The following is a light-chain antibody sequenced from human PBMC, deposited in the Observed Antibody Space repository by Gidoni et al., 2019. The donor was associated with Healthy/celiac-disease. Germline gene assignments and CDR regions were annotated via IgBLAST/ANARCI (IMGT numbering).Light chain of an antibody. V-gene: IGKV3-15*01. J-gene: IGKJ1*01. CDR1: QSVSSN. CDR3: QHYNNWPPWT. Sequence: EIVMTQSPATLSMSPGERATLSCRASQSVSSNLAWYQQKPGQAPRLLIYGASTTATGIPARFSGSGSGTEFTLTISSLQSEDFAVYYCQHYNNWPPWTFXQXTKVEIK. CDR2: GAS.